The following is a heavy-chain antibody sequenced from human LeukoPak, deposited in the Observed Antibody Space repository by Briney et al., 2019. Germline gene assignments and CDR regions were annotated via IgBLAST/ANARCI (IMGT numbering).Heavy chain of an antibody. J-gene: IGHJ4*02. CDR1: GFTFSGSA. Sequence: GGSLRLSCAASGFTFSGSAMHWVRQASGKGLEWVGRIRSKANSYATAYAASVKGRFTISRDDSKNTAYPQMNSLKTEDTAVYYCTREIAAPRGVDYWGQGTLVTVSS. CDR2: IRSKANSYAT. CDR3: TREIAAPRGVDY. D-gene: IGHD6-13*01. V-gene: IGHV3-73*01.